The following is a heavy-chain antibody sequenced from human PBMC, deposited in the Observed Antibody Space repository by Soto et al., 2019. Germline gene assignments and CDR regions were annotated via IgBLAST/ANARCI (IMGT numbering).Heavy chain of an antibody. Sequence: QVQLVQSGAEVKKPGSSVKVSCKASGGTFSSYAISWVRQAPGQGLEWMGGIIPIFGTANYAQKFQGRVTNNADECTSTAHMEMSSLRSKDTAVYYCASSSGSYPSYYYYGMDVWGQGTTVTVSS. J-gene: IGHJ6*02. CDR1: GGTFSSYA. D-gene: IGHD1-26*01. CDR2: IIPIFGTA. V-gene: IGHV1-69*01. CDR3: ASSSGSYPSYYYYGMDV.